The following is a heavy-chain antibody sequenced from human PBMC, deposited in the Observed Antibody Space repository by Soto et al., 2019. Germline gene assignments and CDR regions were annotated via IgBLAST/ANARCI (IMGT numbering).Heavy chain of an antibody. CDR2: IYTSGST. CDR1: GGSISRYY. D-gene: IGHD3-10*01. J-gene: IGHJ5*02. V-gene: IGHV4-4*07. Sequence: SETLSLACTASGGSISRYYWSCIRHPAGKGLEWIGSIYTSGSTNYSPSLKSRVTMSVDTSKNQLSLKLSSVNAADTAVYYCARESEDGSGRYSLWDTNPYNRFEPWAQGTPVPVS. CDR3: ARESEDGSGRYSLWDTNPYNRFEP.